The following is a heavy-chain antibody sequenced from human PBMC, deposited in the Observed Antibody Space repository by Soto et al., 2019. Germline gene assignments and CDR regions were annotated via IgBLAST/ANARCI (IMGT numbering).Heavy chain of an antibody. CDR3: ARSRVHCSGGSCYFFMGSKTPQTDY. CDR2: IIPILGIA. Sequence: AASVKVSCKASGYTFTSYYMHWVRQAPGQGLERMGRIIPILGIANYAQKFQGRVTITADKSTSTAYMELSSLRSEDTAVYYCARSRVHCSGGSCYFFMGSKTPQTDYWGQGTLVTVSS. CDR1: GYTFTSYY. J-gene: IGHJ4*02. V-gene: IGHV1-69*02. D-gene: IGHD2-15*01.